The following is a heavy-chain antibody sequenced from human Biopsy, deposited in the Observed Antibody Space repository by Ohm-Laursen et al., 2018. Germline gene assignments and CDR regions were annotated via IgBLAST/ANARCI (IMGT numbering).Heavy chain of an antibody. J-gene: IGHJ4*02. Sequence: SLRLSCSASGFTFSDYYMSWIRQAPGKGLEWVSYITSGGSTTDYADAVKGRFTISRDNAKSSLFLQMNSLRAEDTAVYYCARDRPSVPTYAVFWGQGSLVTVSS. V-gene: IGHV3-11*01. CDR3: ARDRPSVPTYAVF. D-gene: IGHD2-2*01. CDR2: ITSGGSTT. CDR1: GFTFSDYY.